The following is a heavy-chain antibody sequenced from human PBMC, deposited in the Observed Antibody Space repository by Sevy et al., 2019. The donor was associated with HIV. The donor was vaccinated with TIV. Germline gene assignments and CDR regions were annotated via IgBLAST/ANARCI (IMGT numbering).Heavy chain of an antibody. CDR1: GFTFSTYN. Sequence: GGSLRLSCATSGFTFSTYNMNWVRQAPGKGLEWVSSISNGSGFIWYSDSVKGRFTISRDNAKNSLDLQMNSLRAEDASVYYCAREKTILEGRYGLDVWGQGTTVTVSS. CDR2: ISNGSGFI. J-gene: IGHJ6*02. D-gene: IGHD3-3*01. CDR3: AREKTILEGRYGLDV. V-gene: IGHV3-21*01.